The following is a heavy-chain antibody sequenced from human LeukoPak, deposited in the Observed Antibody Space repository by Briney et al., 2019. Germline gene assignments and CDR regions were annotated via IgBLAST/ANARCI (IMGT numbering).Heavy chain of an antibody. D-gene: IGHD1-1*01. CDR1: GYTFTGYY. CDR2: INPNSGGT. CDR3: ARAVLLERPGVYAFDI. J-gene: IGHJ3*02. Sequence: ASVKVSLKASGYTFTGYYMHWVRQAPGQGLEWMGWINPNSGGTNYAQKFQGWVTITRDTSISTAYMELSRLRSDDTAVYYCARAVLLERPGVYAFDIWGQGTMVTVSS. V-gene: IGHV1-2*04.